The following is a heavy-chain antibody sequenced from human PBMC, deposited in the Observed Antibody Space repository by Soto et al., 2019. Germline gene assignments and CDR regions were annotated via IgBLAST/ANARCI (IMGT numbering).Heavy chain of an antibody. CDR2: ISAYNGNT. CDR1: GYSFTSYG. D-gene: IGHD3-10*01. J-gene: IGHJ6*02. Sequence: QVQLVQSGAEVKKPGASVKVSCKASGYSFTSYGISWVRQAPGQGLEWMGWISAYNGNTNYAQKLQGRVTMTTDTTQSTAYRELRSMRSHDTAVYYCARDKGFGESDVWGQGTTVTVSS. V-gene: IGHV1-18*01. CDR3: ARDKGFGESDV.